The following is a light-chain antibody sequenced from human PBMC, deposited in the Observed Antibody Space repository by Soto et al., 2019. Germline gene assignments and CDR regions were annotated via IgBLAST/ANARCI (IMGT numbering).Light chain of an antibody. CDR3: LVWDSRSEHYV. CDR2: DDS. CDR1: NIGSKS. J-gene: IGLJ1*01. V-gene: IGLV3-21*02. Sequence: SYELTQSPSVSVAPGQTVSITCGGYNIGSKSVHWYQQKPGQAPVLVVYDDSDRRSGIPERFSGSNSENTATLTITRVEAGDEADYHCLVWDSRSEHYVFGTGTKVTVL.